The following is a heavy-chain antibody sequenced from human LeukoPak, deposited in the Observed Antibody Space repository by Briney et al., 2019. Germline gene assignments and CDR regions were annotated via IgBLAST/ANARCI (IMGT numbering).Heavy chain of an antibody. D-gene: IGHD6-6*01. Sequence: GGSLRLSCAASGFTFSSSAMSWVRQAPGKGLEWVSAVSNNGGYTYYADSVQGRFTISRDNSKSTLCLQMNSLRAEDTAVYYCAKRYSSSSAYWFDPWGQGTLVTVSS. CDR2: VSNNGGYT. CDR3: AKRYSSSSAYWFDP. V-gene: IGHV3-23*01. J-gene: IGHJ5*02. CDR1: GFTFSSSA.